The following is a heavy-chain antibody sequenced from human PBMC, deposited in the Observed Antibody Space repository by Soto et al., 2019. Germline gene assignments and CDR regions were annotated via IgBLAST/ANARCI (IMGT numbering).Heavy chain of an antibody. CDR1: SAPVSSSTYT. D-gene: IGHD6-19*01. CDR3: ARVRAGCSAPFYFDS. CDR2: IYYSGST. V-gene: IGHV4-39*07. J-gene: IGHJ4*02. Sequence: PSETLSLTCTVSSAPVSSSTYTWGWIRQPPGKGLEWIGSIYYSGSTSYNPSLNGRVTISVDTSKNQFSLRLSSVTAADTAVYFCARVRAGCSAPFYFDSWGEATLATAAS.